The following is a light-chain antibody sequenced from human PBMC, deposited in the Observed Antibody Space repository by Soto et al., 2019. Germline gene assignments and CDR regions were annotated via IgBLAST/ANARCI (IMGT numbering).Light chain of an antibody. CDR2: WAS. CDR1: QSVLYSSNNNNY. CDR3: QQYFSFPRT. V-gene: IGKV4-1*01. J-gene: IGKJ1*01. Sequence: DIVMTQSPDSLAVSLGERATINCKSSQSVLYSSNNNNYLAWYLQRPGQPPKLLIYWASTRDSGVPDRFSGSGSGTDFTLTISSLQAEDVEVYYCQQYFSFPRTFGQGTTVDIK.